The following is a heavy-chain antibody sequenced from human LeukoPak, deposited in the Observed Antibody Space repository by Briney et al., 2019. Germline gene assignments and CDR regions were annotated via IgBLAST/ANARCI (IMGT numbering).Heavy chain of an antibody. Sequence: GGSLRLSCAASGFTFSSYAMHWVRQAPGKGLEWVAVISYDGSNKYYADSVEGRFTISRDNSKNTLYLQMNSLRAEDTAVYYCARDHRVVVITVFDYWGQGTLVTVSS. CDR1: GFTFSSYA. J-gene: IGHJ4*02. CDR2: ISYDGSNK. CDR3: ARDHRVVVITVFDY. V-gene: IGHV3-30*04. D-gene: IGHD3-22*01.